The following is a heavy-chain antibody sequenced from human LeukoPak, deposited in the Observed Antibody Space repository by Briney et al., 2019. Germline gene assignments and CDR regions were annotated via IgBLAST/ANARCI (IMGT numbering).Heavy chain of an antibody. J-gene: IGHJ4*02. CDR2: IFGSGGSP. V-gene: IGHV3-23*01. CDR3: GKTTVGYSSGQKPAWPVDY. D-gene: IGHD5-18*01. CDR1: GFTFGSHA. Sequence: GGSLRLSCEASGFTFGSHAMYWVRQAPGKGLEWVAGIFGSGGSPHYADPVKGRFTISKDNSRNTVYLQINSLRAEDTAVYYCGKTTVGYSSGQKPAWPVDYWGQGTLVTVSS.